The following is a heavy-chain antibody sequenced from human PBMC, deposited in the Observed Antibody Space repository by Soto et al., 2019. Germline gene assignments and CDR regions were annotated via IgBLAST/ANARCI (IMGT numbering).Heavy chain of an antibody. Sequence: PGGSLRLSCEASGFPLNSYSMYWVRLAPGKGLEWVSSISSTGEYRYHADSVKGRSTISRDNANNSLYLQMNSLRVDDTALFYCARARSDSSGSSFYYGMDVWGQGTPVTVSS. CDR1: GFPLNSYS. D-gene: IGHD3-22*01. V-gene: IGHV3-21*06. CDR3: ARARSDSSGSSFYYGMDV. CDR2: ISSTGEYR. J-gene: IGHJ6*02.